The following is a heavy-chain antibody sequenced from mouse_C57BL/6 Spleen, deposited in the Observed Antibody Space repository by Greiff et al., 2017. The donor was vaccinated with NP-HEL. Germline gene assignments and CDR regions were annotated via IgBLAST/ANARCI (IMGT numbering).Heavy chain of an antibody. CDR3: TRDSSGYGWFAY. J-gene: IGHJ3*01. CDR2: IDPETGGT. Sequence: VQLQQSGAELVRPGASVTLSCKASGYTFTDYEMHWVKQTPVHGLEWIGAIDPETGGTAYNQKFKGKAILTADKSSSTAYMELRSLTSEDSAVYYCTRDSSGYGWFAYWGQGTLVTVSA. V-gene: IGHV1-15*01. CDR1: GYTFTDYE. D-gene: IGHD3-2*02.